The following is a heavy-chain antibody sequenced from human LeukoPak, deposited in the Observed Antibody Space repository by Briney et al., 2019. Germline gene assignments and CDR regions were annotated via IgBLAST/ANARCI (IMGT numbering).Heavy chain of an antibody. Sequence: SETLSLTCTVSGGSISSSSYYWGWIRQPPGKGLEWIGSIYHSGSTYYNPSLKSRVTISVDRSKNQFSLKLSSVTAADTAVYYCARVPLGYCSSTSCYYYYMDVWGKGTTVTVSS. J-gene: IGHJ6*03. CDR1: GGSISSSSYY. V-gene: IGHV4-39*07. CDR2: IYHSGST. CDR3: ARVPLGYCSSTSCYYYYMDV. D-gene: IGHD2-2*01.